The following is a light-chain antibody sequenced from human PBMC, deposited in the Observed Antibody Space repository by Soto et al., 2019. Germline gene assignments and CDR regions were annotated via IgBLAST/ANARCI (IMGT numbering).Light chain of an antibody. Sequence: QSVLTQPPSASGSPGQSVTISCTGTSSDVGAYNYVSWYQQLPGKAPKPIFYEVSKRPSGARDPFSCPNPGTTAPLTASVLQAEDEADYYCPSYAGPYSFFFAFGPGPKATAL. CDR2: EVS. CDR3: PSYAGPYSFFFA. J-gene: IGLJ1*01. CDR1: SSDVGAYNY. V-gene: IGLV2-8*01.